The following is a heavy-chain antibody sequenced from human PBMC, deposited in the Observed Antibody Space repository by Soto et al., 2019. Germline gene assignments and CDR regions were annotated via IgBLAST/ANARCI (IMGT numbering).Heavy chain of an antibody. CDR2: IRSQIDGGTT. J-gene: IGHJ4*02. V-gene: IGHV3-15*01. D-gene: IGHD4-17*01. CDR1: GFAFTNAW. CDR3: TTVAYGEYVSDY. Sequence: EVDLVESGGVLVEPGGSLRLSCAASGFAFTNAWMTWVRQAPGKALEWIGRIRSQIDGGTTDYAGPVKGRFTISRDDSKNTLYLQMKSLKLEDTAVYYCTTVAYGEYVSDYWGQGTLVTVSS.